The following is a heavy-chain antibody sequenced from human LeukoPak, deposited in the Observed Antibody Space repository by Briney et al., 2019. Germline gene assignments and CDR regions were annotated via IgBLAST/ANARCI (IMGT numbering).Heavy chain of an antibody. CDR2: MDPSGTQK. Sequence: GGSLRLSCDTSGFIFKDYSMNWVRQAPGKGLEWVANMDPSGTQKRYVDSVTGRFTISKDNPGTSLYLEMNSLRADDTAIYYCAIWASDNYWGQGTLVTVSS. V-gene: IGHV3-7*01. D-gene: IGHD3-16*01. CDR1: GFIFKDYS. CDR3: AIWASDNY. J-gene: IGHJ4*02.